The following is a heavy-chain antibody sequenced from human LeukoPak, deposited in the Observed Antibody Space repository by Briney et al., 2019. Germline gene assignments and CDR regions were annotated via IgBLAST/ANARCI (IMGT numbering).Heavy chain of an antibody. D-gene: IGHD2-2*01. Sequence: SETLSLTCTVSGYSISSGYYWGWIRQPPGKGLEWIGSIYHSGITYYNPSLKSRVTISVDTSKNQFSLKLSSVTAADTAVYYCARGLLSCFDYWGQGTLVTVSS. J-gene: IGHJ4*02. CDR3: ARGLLSCFDY. V-gene: IGHV4-38-2*02. CDR2: IYHSGIT. CDR1: GYSISSGYY.